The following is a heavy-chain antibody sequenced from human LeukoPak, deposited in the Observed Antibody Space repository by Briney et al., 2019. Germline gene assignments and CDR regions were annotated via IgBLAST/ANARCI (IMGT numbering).Heavy chain of an antibody. D-gene: IGHD5-24*01. CDR2: IYPADSDT. Sequence: GESLKISCQGSGYSFPNYWIGWVRQMPGQGLEWMGIIYPADSDTRYSPSFQGQVTISADKSINTAYLQWTSLKASDTAMYYCARRKGDGYNSPFDYWGQGTLVTVSS. CDR1: GYSFPNYW. CDR3: ARRKGDGYNSPFDY. V-gene: IGHV5-51*01. J-gene: IGHJ4*02.